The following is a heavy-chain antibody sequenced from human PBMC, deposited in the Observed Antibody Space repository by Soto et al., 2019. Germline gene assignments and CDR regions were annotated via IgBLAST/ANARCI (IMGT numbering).Heavy chain of an antibody. J-gene: IGHJ4*02. Sequence: SETLSLTCTVSGGSISSSSYYWGWIRQPPGKGLEWIGSIYYSGSTYYNPSLKSRVTISVDTSKNQFSLKLSSVTAADTAVYYCARHLRGSYPIPDLDYWGQGTLVTVSS. CDR2: IYYSGST. CDR1: GGSISSSSYY. D-gene: IGHD3-16*01. CDR3: ARHLRGSYPIPDLDY. V-gene: IGHV4-39*01.